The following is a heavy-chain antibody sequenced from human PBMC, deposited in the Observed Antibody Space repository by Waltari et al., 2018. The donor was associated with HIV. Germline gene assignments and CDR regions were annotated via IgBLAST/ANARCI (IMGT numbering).Heavy chain of an antibody. CDR3: SREGYGGNPANDFDF. D-gene: IGHD2-15*01. CDR1: GGSFSGYY. J-gene: IGHJ4*02. V-gene: IGHV4-34*01. Sequence: QVQLQQSGAGLLKPSETLSLTCTVSGGSFSGYYWSWIRQPPGQGLEWIGEVNHSGNINYNPSLKSRLIISVDTSKSQFSLRLKSVNAADTAVYYCSREGYGGNPANDFDFWGQGTLVSVSS. CDR2: VNHSGNI.